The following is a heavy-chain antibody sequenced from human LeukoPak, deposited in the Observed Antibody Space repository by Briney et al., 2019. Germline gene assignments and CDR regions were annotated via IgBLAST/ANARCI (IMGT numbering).Heavy chain of an antibody. J-gene: IGHJ5*02. CDR2: VDPSDYYT. CDR1: GYSFTSYW. V-gene: IGHV5-10-1*01. CDR3: ASSKFDSSGYSNWFDP. Sequence: FKGSGYSFTSYWISWVRQMPGKGLERMGKVDPSDYYTSYSPSFQGHVTISADRSISSAYLQWSSLKASDTAIYYCASSKFDSSGYSNWFDPWGQGTLVTVSS. D-gene: IGHD3-22*01.